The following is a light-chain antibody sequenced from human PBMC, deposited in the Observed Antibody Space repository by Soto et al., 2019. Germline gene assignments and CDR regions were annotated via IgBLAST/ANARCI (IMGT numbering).Light chain of an antibody. V-gene: IGLV2-14*01. J-gene: IGLJ2*01. CDR1: SSDVGGYNY. Sequence: QSALTQPASVSGSPGQSITISCTGTSSDVGGYNYVSWYQQHPGKAPKLMIYDVSNRPSGVSNRFAGSKSGNTASLTISGLQAEDEADYYCRSYPSSSVVCGGGTKLTVL. CDR3: RSYPSSSVV. CDR2: DVS.